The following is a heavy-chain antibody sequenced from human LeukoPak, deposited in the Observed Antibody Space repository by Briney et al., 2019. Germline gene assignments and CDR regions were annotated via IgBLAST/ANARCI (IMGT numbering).Heavy chain of an antibody. D-gene: IGHD6-6*01. V-gene: IGHV4-34*01. Sequence: PSETLSLTCAVYGGSFSGYYWSWIRQPPGKGLEWIGEINHSGSTNYNPSLKSRVSISVDSSKNQFSLKVSSVTAADTAVYYCARGSDIAAGLYWGQGTLVTVSS. CDR2: INHSGST. J-gene: IGHJ4*02. CDR3: ARGSDIAAGLY. CDR1: GGSFSGYY.